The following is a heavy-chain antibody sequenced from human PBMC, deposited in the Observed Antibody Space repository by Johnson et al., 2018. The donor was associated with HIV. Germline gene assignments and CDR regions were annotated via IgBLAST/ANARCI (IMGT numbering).Heavy chain of an antibody. Sequence: VKLVESGGGVVRPGGSLRLSCAASGFTFDDYGMNWVRQAPGKGPEWVSGINWNSGSRGYADSVKGRFTISRDNAKSSLYLQMNSLRAEDTALYYCVRAQFLEWLFFVAFDIWGQGTVVTVSS. D-gene: IGHD3-3*01. V-gene: IGHV3-20*04. CDR2: INWNSGSR. CDR3: VRAQFLEWLFFVAFDI. J-gene: IGHJ3*02. CDR1: GFTFDDYG.